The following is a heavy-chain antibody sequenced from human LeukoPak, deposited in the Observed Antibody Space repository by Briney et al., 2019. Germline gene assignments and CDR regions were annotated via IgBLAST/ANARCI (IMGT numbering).Heavy chain of an antibody. D-gene: IGHD6-19*01. CDR2: IRYDGSNK. J-gene: IGHJ4*02. CDR3: AKDLAAVALHSNIDY. Sequence: GGSLRLSCAASGLTFSTSGMHWVRQAPGKGLEWVAFIRYDGSNKYYADSVKGRFTISRDNSKNTLYLQMNSLRAEDTAVYYCAKDLAAVALHSNIDYWGQGTLVTVSS. V-gene: IGHV3-30*02. CDR1: GLTFSTSG.